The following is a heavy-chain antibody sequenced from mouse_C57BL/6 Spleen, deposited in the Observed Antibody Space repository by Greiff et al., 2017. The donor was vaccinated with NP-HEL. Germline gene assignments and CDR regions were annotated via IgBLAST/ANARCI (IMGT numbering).Heavy chain of an antibody. CDR2: IHPSDSDT. CDR1: GYTFTSYW. V-gene: IGHV1-74*01. J-gene: IGHJ1*03. D-gene: IGHD1-1*01. Sequence: QVQLQQPGAELVKPGASVKVSCKASGYTFTSYWMHWVKQRPGQGLEWIGRIHPSDSDTNYNQKFKGKATLTVDKSSSTAYMQLSSLTSEDSAVYYCAIRVDTTVVAPVGVWGTGTTVTVSS. CDR3: AIRVDTTVVAPVGV.